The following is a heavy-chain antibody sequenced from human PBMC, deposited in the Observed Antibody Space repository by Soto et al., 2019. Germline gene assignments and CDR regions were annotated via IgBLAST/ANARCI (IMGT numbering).Heavy chain of an antibody. CDR3: ARAGPPYHDACEI. J-gene: IGHJ3*02. CDR2: IIPILGIA. Sequence: QVQLVQSGAEVKKPGSSVKVSCKASGGTFSSYTISWVRQAPGQGLEWMGRIIPILGIANYAQKFQGRVTITGDKSTSTGSRELSSRRPDDTAVYYCARAGPPYHDACEIWGQGTMVTVSS. D-gene: IGHD2-2*01. CDR1: GGTFSSYT. V-gene: IGHV1-69*02.